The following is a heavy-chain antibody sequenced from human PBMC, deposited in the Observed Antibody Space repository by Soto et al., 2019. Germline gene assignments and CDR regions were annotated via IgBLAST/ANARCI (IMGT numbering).Heavy chain of an antibody. CDR3: ARGKYSSSADFDY. CDR1: GGSFSGYY. CDR2: INHSGST. D-gene: IGHD6-6*01. J-gene: IGHJ4*02. V-gene: IGHV4-34*01. Sequence: ETLSLTCAVYGGSFSGYYWSWIRQPPGKGLEWIGEINHSGSTNYNPSLKSRVTISVDTSKNQFSLKLSSVTAADTAVYYCARGKYSSSADFDYWGQGTLVTVSS.